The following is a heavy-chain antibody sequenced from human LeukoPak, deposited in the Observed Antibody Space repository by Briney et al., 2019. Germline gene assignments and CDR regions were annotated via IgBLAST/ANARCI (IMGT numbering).Heavy chain of an antibody. CDR2: ISGRGGST. CDR3: AKVLTPYQQHGFDY. V-gene: IGHV3-23*01. J-gene: IGHJ4*02. D-gene: IGHD2-2*01. CDR1: GFTFSSYA. Sequence: PGASLRLSCAASGFTFSSYAMSWVRQAPGKGLEWVSAISGRGGSTYYADSVKGRFTISRDNSKNTLYLQMNSLRAEDTAVYYCAKVLTPYQQHGFDYWGQGTLVTVSS.